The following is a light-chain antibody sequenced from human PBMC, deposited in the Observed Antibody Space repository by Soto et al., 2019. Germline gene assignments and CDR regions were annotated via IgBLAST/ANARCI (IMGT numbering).Light chain of an antibody. V-gene: IGKV1-9*01. CDR3: QQFNSYPLT. J-gene: IGKJ4*01. CDR2: AAS. Sequence: DIQLTQSPSFLSASIGDRVTITCRASQGISSYLAWYQQKPGKAPELLISAASTLQSGVPSRFSGSGSGTEFTLTISSLQPEDFATYCCQQFNSYPLTFGGGTKVEIK. CDR1: QGISSY.